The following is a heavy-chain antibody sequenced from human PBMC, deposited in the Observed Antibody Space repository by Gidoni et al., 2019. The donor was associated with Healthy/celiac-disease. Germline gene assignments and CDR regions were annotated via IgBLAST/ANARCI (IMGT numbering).Heavy chain of an antibody. CDR2: IYTSGST. CDR1: GGSNSSGSYY. CDR3: ARDQGAGTFDY. J-gene: IGHJ4*02. V-gene: IGHV4-61*02. D-gene: IGHD6-19*01. Sequence: QVQLQESGPGLVKPSQTLSLTCTVSGGSNSSGSYYWSWIRQPAGKGLEWIGRIYTSGSTNYNPSRKSRVTISVDTSKNQFSLKLSSVTAADTAVYYCARDQGAGTFDYWGQGTLVTVSS.